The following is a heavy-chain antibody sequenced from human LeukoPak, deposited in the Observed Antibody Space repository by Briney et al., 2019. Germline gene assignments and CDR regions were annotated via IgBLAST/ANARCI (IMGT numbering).Heavy chain of an antibody. CDR1: GYTFTSYD. CDR2: TNPNSGNT. Sequence: ASVKVSCKASGYTFTSYDINWVRQATGQGLEWMGWTNPNSGNTGYAQKFQGRVTMTRNTSISTAYMELSSLRSEDTAVYYCAREVGPCSGGSCYHADYWGQGTLVTVSS. V-gene: IGHV1-8*01. J-gene: IGHJ4*02. D-gene: IGHD2-15*01. CDR3: AREVGPCSGGSCYHADY.